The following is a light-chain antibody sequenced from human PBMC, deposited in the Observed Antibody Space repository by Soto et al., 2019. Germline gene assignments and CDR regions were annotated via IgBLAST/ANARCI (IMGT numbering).Light chain of an antibody. V-gene: IGLV4-69*02. Sequence: QLVLTQSPSTSASLGASVKLTCTLSSGHTTYAIAWHQQRPKKGPRFLMKIHNDGTVTKGDGVPDRFSGSTSGAERHLTRSRLQSDDEADYYCQSWGTGLQVVFGAGTKLTVL. CDR2: IHNDGTV. CDR1: SGHTTYA. J-gene: IGLJ2*01. CDR3: QSWGTGLQVV.